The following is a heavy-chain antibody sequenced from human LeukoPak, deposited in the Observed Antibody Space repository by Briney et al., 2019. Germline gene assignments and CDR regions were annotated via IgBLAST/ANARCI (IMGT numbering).Heavy chain of an antibody. CDR1: GYTFTGYY. Sequence: GASVKVSCKASGYTFTGYYMHWVRQAPGQGLEWMGWINPNSGGTNYAQKFQGRVTMTRDTSISTAYMELSRLRSDDTAVYYCARASNDIVVVVAATLAFDIWGQGTMVTVSS. CDR3: ARASNDIVVVVAATLAFDI. D-gene: IGHD2-15*01. V-gene: IGHV1-2*02. J-gene: IGHJ3*02. CDR2: INPNSGGT.